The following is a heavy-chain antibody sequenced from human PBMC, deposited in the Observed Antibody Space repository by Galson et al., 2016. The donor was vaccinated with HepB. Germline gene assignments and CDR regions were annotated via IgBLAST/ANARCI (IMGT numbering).Heavy chain of an antibody. D-gene: IGHD3-10*01. J-gene: IGHJ6*02. CDR2: IYWDDDK. CDR1: GFSVNKYGVG. V-gene: IGHV2-5*02. Sequence: PALVKPTQTLTLTCTFSGFSVNKYGVGVGWMRQSPGKAPEWRALIYWDDDKGYNPSLESRLYITKDTSKNQVVLTMTNMDPADTATYYCAHSRRITVIRVGTGYYIMDVWGQGTTVTVAS. CDR3: AHSRRITVIRVGTGYYIMDV.